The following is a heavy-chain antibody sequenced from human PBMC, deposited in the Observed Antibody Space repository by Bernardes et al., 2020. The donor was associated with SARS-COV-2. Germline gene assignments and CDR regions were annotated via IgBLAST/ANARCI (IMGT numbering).Heavy chain of an antibody. CDR2: INPKSGAT. J-gene: IGHJ4*02. V-gene: IGHV1-2*02. D-gene: IGHD2-21*01. CDR1: GYTFSDYY. Sequence: ASVKVSCTASGYTFSDYYTHWLRQAPGQGLEWMGWINPKSGATNHAQKFQGRVTMTRDTSISTDYMELSRLRSDDTAVYYCARTFYYDRGGDSLFDFWGQGTPVTVSS. CDR3: ARTFYYDRGGDSLFDF.